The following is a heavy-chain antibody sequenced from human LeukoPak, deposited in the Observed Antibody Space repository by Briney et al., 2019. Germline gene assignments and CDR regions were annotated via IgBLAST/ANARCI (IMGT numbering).Heavy chain of an antibody. D-gene: IGHD3-10*02. CDR3: AELGITMIGGV. Sequence: GGPLRLSCAASGFTFSSCSMNWVRQAPGKGLEWVSYISSSGSTIYYADSVKGRFTISRDNAKNSLYLQMNSLRAEDTAVYYCAELGITMIGGVWGKGTTVTISS. CDR2: ISSSGSTI. V-gene: IGHV3-48*04. CDR1: GFTFSSCS. J-gene: IGHJ6*04.